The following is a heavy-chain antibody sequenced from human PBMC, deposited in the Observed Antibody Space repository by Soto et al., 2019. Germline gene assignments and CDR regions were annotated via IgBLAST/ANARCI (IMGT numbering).Heavy chain of an antibody. CDR2: IYPGDSDT. CDR1: GYSFTSYW. D-gene: IGHD4-4*01. CDR3: TTDLPTLIPQVDS. V-gene: IGHV5-51*01. J-gene: IGHJ4*02. Sequence: GESLKISCKGSGYSFTSYWIGWVRQMPGKGLEWMGIIYPGDSDTRYSPSFQGQVTISADKSISTAYLQMNSLKTEDTGVYFCTTDLPTLIPQVDSWGQGTLVTVSS.